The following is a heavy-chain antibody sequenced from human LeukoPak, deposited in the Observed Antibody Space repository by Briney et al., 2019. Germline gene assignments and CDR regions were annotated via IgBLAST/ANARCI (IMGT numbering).Heavy chain of an antibody. Sequence: GASVKVSCKASGYTFTSYYMHWVRQAPGQGLEWMGIINPSGGSTSYAQKFQGRVTMTRDMSTSTVYMELSSLRSEDTAVYYCARAGRGSYGSYYYYYMDVWGKGTTVTVSS. CDR3: ARAGRGSYGSYYYYYMDV. V-gene: IGHV1-46*01. CDR1: GYTFTSYY. CDR2: INPSGGST. D-gene: IGHD1-26*01. J-gene: IGHJ6*03.